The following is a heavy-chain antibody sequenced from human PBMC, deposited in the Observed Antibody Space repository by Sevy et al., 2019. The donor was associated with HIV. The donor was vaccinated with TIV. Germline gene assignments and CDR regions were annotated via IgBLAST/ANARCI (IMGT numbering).Heavy chain of an antibody. CDR1: GFSLSTAGVG. J-gene: IGHJ6*02. CDR3: VHSRMRGNGMDV. V-gene: IGHV2-5*02. Sequence: SGPTLVKPTQTLTLTCTFSGFSLSTAGVGVGWIRQPPGKALECLALIYWDEDKRYRTSLRSRLTINKDTSKNQVVITRTNMDPVDTATYYCVHSRMRGNGMDVWGQGTTVTVSS. CDR2: IYWDEDK.